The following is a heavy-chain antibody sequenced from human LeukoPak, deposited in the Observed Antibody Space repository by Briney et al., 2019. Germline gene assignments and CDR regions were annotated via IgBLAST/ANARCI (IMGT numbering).Heavy chain of an antibody. CDR2: ISYDGSNK. J-gene: IGHJ3*02. Sequence: GGSLRLSCAASGFTFSSYGMHWVRQAPGKGLEWVAVISYDGSNKYYADSVKGRFTISRDNSKNTLYPQMNSLRAEDTAVYYCAAHWLDIWGQGTMVTVSS. V-gene: IGHV3-30*03. CDR3: AAHWLDI. CDR1: GFTFSSYG.